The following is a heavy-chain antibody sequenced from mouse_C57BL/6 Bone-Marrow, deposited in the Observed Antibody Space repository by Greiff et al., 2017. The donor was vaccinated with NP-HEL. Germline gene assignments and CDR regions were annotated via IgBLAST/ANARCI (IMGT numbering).Heavy chain of an antibody. CDR2: INPYNGDT. V-gene: IGHV1-20*01. J-gene: IGHJ1*03. Sequence: EVKLVESGPELVKPGDSVKISCKASGYSFTGYFMNWVMQSHGKSLEWIGRINPYNGDTFYNQKFKGKATLTVDKSSSTAHMELRSLTSEDSAVYYCARPDYYGLGFDVWGTGTTVTVSS. CDR3: ARPDYYGLGFDV. D-gene: IGHD1-1*01. CDR1: GYSFTGYF.